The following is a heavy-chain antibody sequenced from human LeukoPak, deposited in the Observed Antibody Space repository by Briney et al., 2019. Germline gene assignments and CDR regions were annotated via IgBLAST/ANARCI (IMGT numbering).Heavy chain of an antibody. Sequence: AASVKVSCKASGYTFTGYYMHWVRQAPGQGLEWMGWINPNSGGTNYAQKFQGRVTMTRDTSISTAYMELSRLRSDDTAVYYCVREGDYYDSSGYYSDYWGQGTLVTVSS. CDR3: VREGDYYDSSGYYSDY. CDR2: INPNSGGT. CDR1: GYTFTGYY. V-gene: IGHV1-2*02. J-gene: IGHJ4*02. D-gene: IGHD3-22*01.